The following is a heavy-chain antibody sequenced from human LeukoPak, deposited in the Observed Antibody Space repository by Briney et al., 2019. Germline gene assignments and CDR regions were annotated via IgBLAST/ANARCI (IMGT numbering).Heavy chain of an antibody. D-gene: IGHD2-2*02. CDR1: GFTFSSYW. Sequence: PGGSLRLSCAVSGFTFSSYWMSWVRQAPGKGLEWVANMKPDGSEKYYVDSVKGRFTISRDSSKNSLYLQMNSLRVEDTAVYYCARDPRQSRLVYTTGDYWGQGTLVTVSS. V-gene: IGHV3-7*01. CDR3: ARDPRQSRLVYTTGDY. J-gene: IGHJ4*02. CDR2: MKPDGSEK.